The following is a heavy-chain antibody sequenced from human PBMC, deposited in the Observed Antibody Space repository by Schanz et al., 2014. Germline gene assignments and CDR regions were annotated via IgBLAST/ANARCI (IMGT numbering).Heavy chain of an antibody. CDR3: ATNSPFRMVRGSNAFDA. Sequence: QVQLVQSGAEVKKPGASVKVSCKASGYTFTSYDINWVRQAPGQGLEWMGWMNPNSGNTGYAQKFQGRVTMTADKSTSTVYMEVSGLRSEDTAVYYCATNSPFRMVRGSNAFDAWGQGTMVTVSS. V-gene: IGHV1-8*02. J-gene: IGHJ3*01. CDR2: MNPNSGNT. CDR1: GYTFTSYD. D-gene: IGHD3-10*01.